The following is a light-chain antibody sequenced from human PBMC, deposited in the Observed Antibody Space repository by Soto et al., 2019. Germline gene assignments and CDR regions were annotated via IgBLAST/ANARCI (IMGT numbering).Light chain of an antibody. V-gene: IGLV2-14*03. CDR2: EVT. Sequence: QSVLTQTASVSGSPGQSITISCTGTSSDVGGYNFVSWYQQHPGKAPKLIIHEVTNRPSGVSGRFSGSKSGNTAFLTISGLQDEDAAVYYCCSHSSSITWLFGGGTKVTVL. CDR1: SSDVGGYNF. CDR3: CSHSSSITWL. J-gene: IGLJ3*02.